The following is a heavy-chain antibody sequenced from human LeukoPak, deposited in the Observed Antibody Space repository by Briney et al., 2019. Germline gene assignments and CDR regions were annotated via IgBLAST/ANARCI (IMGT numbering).Heavy chain of an antibody. CDR3: AKAPRGSLGPFDY. V-gene: IGHV3-30*02. J-gene: IGHJ4*02. D-gene: IGHD5-12*01. Sequence: PGGSLRLSCAASGFTFSSYGMHWVRQAPGKGLEWVAFIRYDGSNKYYADSVKGRFTISRDNSKNTLYLQMNSLRAEDTAVYYCAKAPRGSLGPFDYWGQGTLVTVSS. CDR1: GFTFSSYG. CDR2: IRYDGSNK.